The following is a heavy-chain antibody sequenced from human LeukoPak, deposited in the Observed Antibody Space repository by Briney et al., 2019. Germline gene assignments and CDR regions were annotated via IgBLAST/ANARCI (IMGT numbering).Heavy chain of an antibody. J-gene: IGHJ4*02. CDR2: ISSSSSYI. CDR1: GFTFSSYS. CDR3: ASWSEYQLLDY. V-gene: IGHV3-21*01. Sequence: GGPLRLSCAASGFTFSSYSMNWVRQAPGKGLEWVSSISSSSSYIYYADSVKGRFTISRDNAKNSLYLQMNSLRAEDTAVYYCASWSEYQLLDYWGQGTLVTVSS. D-gene: IGHD2-2*01.